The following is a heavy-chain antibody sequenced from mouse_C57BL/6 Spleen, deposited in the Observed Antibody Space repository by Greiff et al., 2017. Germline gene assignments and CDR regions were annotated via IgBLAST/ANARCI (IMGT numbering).Heavy chain of an antibody. CDR2: IDPANGNT. CDR3: ARSIYYYGSSHYYAMDY. V-gene: IGHV14-3*01. D-gene: IGHD1-1*01. J-gene: IGHJ4*01. CDR1: GFNIKNTY. Sequence: EVQRVESVAELVRPGASVKLSCTASGFNIKNTYMHWVKQRPEQGLEWIGRIDPANGNTKYAPKFQGKATITADTSSNTAYLQLSSLTSEDTAIYYCARSIYYYGSSHYYAMDYWGQGTSVTVSS.